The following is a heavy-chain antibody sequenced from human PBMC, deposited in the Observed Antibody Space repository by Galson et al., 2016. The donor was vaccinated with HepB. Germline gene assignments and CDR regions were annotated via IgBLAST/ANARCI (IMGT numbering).Heavy chain of an antibody. V-gene: IGHV3-23*01. J-gene: IGHJ6*02. D-gene: IGHD2-15*01. CDR3: TKGVADLVYYGMDA. Sequence: SLRLSCAASGFTFSTYAMSWVRQAPGKGLEWVSALSGSGGSTHYADSVKGRFTISSDNSKNTLSLQMDSLRVEETAVYYCTKGVADLVYYGMDAWGQGTTVTVSS. CDR1: GFTFSTYA. CDR2: LSGSGGST.